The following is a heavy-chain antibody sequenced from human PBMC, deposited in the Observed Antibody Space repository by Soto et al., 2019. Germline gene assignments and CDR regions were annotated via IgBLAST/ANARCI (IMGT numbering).Heavy chain of an antibody. J-gene: IGHJ6*03. V-gene: IGHV3-33*08. CDR2: IWYDGSNK. CDR1: GFTFSSYA. Sequence: PGGSLRLSCAASGFTFSSYAMHWVRQAPGKGLEWVAVIWYDGSNKYYADSVKGRFTISRDNAKNSLYLQMNSLRAEDTAVYYCARIVEDIVVVPAAGDMDVWGKGTTVTVSS. D-gene: IGHD2-2*01. CDR3: ARIVEDIVVVPAAGDMDV.